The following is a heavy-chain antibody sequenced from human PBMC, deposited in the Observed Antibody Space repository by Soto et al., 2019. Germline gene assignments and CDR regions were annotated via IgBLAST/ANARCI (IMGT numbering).Heavy chain of an antibody. CDR2: ISGSGGST. CDR1: GFTFSSYA. CDR3: AKDVVKYSSSPAWSDY. V-gene: IGHV3-23*01. J-gene: IGHJ4*02. Sequence: EVQLLESGGGLVQPGGSLRLSCAASGFTFSSYAMSWVRQAPGKGLEWVSAISGSGGSTYYADSVKGRFTISRDNSKNTLYQQMNSLRAEDTAVYYCAKDVVKYSSSPAWSDYWGQGTLVTVSS. D-gene: IGHD6-6*01.